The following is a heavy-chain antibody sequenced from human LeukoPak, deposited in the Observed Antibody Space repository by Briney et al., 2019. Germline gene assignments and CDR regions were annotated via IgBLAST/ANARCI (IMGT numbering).Heavy chain of an antibody. J-gene: IGHJ4*02. CDR3: AKAVRLTYYYDSSGYWPDY. CDR1: GFTFSSYA. Sequence: AGGSLRLSCAASGFTFSSYAMSWVRQAPGKELEWVSAISGSGGSTYYADSVKGRFTISRDNSKNTLYLQMNSLRAEDTAVYYCAKAVRLTYYYDSSGYWPDYWGQGTLVTVSS. D-gene: IGHD3-22*01. CDR2: ISGSGGST. V-gene: IGHV3-23*01.